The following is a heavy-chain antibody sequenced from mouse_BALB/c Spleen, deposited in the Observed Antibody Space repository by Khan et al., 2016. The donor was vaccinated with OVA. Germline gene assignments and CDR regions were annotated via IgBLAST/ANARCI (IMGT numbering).Heavy chain of an antibody. CDR1: GFAFSSYD. J-gene: IGHJ3*01. V-gene: IGHV5-9*02. CDR2: ISGTGIYT. CDR3: SRPSYDCNPWFNY. Sequence: EVELVESGGGLVKPGGSLKLSCAPSGFAFSSYDMSWVRQTPEKRLEWVATISGTGIYTYYPDSVKGRFTISRDNARNTLYLQMSSLRSEDTALYYWSRPSYDCNPWFNYWGQGTLVTVSA. D-gene: IGHD2-10*01.